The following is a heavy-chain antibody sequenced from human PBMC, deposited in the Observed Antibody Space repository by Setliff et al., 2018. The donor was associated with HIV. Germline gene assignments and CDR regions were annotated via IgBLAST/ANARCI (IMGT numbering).Heavy chain of an antibody. D-gene: IGHD2-15*01. CDR3: ARDPPVVVRHLFDL. V-gene: IGHV1-2*02. CDR2: SNPNSGGT. J-gene: IGHJ4*02. CDR1: GYTFTGYY. Sequence: SCKASGYTFTGYYMHWVRQAPGQGLEWMGWSNPNSGGTNYAQKFQGRVTMTTDTSTSTASMELRSLTSDDTAVYYCARDPPVVVRHLFDLWGQGTLVTVSS.